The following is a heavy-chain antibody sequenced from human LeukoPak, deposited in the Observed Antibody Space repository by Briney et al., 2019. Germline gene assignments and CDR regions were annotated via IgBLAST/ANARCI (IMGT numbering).Heavy chain of an antibody. D-gene: IGHD3-10*01. CDR2: ITGSGPYM. Sequence: GGTLRLSCAASGFTFSSYGMSWVRQAPGKGLEWVSSITGSGPYMLYADSVKHRFTISRDNTKNLLYLEMNSLRAEDTAMYFCVRDVGAVRGEVYFDYWGQGILVTVSS. CDR1: GFTFSSYG. J-gene: IGHJ4*02. V-gene: IGHV3-21*06. CDR3: VRDVGAVRGEVYFDY.